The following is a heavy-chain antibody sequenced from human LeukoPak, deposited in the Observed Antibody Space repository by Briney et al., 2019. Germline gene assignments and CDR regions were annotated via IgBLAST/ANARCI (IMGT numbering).Heavy chain of an antibody. V-gene: IGHV4-38-2*01. CDR2: IYHSGST. Sequence: PSETLSLTCAVSGYSISSGYYWGWIRQPPGKGLEWIGSIYHSGSTYYNPSLKSRVTISVDTSKNQFSLKLSSVTAADTAVYYCARGLPVWCGSTSCILQGTRYFDYWGQGTLVTVSS. J-gene: IGHJ4*02. D-gene: IGHD2-2*01. CDR3: ARGLPVWCGSTSCILQGTRYFDY. CDR1: GYSISSGYY.